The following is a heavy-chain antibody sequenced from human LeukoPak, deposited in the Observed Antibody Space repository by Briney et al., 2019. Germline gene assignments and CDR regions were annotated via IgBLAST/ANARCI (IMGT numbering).Heavy chain of an antibody. D-gene: IGHD2-21*02. CDR3: AGGGVTAILDY. V-gene: IGHV1-24*01. CDR1: GYTVTELS. Sequence: ASVTVSCKVSGYTVTELSMRWVRQAPGKGLEWMGGFYPEDGETVYAQNFQGRVTMTEDTSTDTAYMELSRLRSEDTAVYYCAGGGVTAILDYWGQGTLVTVSS. CDR2: FYPEDGET. J-gene: IGHJ4*02.